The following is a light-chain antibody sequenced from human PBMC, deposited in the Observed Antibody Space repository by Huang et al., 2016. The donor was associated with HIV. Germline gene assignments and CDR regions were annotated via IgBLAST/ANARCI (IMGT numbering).Light chain of an antibody. CDR2: LGS. J-gene: IGKJ1*01. CDR1: QSLLHSSGNTY. V-gene: IGKV2-28*01. CDR3: MQALETPRT. Sequence: EIVMTQSPIFLSVTPGEPAAISCRSSQSLLHSSGNTYLDWYRQRPGQSPQLLIYLGSNRASVVPDRFSGSGAGTDFTLKISRVEAEDAGVYYCMQALETPRTFGQGTKVEI.